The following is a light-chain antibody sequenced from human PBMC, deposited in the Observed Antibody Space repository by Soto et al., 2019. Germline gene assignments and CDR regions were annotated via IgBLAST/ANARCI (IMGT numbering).Light chain of an antibody. CDR2: AAS. Sequence: AIRMTQSPSSFSASTGDRVTITCRASQGISSYLAWYQQKPGKAPKLLIYAASTLQSGVPSRFSGSGSGTEFTLTISSLQPEDFATYYCQGHSTYPRTFGPGTKVDIK. J-gene: IGKJ1*01. CDR1: QGISSY. CDR3: QGHSTYPRT. V-gene: IGKV1-8*01.